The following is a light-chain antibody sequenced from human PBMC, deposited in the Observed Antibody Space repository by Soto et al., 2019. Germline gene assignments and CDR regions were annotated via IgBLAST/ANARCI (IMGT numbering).Light chain of an antibody. Sequence: DIQMTQSPSSLSASVGDRVTITCRASQSISSYLNWYQQKPGKAPKLLIYAASSLRSGVPSRFSGSGSGTDFTLTISCMQTEDFATYVCQHSYSTPITFGQLTRMEMK. J-gene: IGKJ5*01. V-gene: IGKV1-39*01. CDR1: QSISSY. CDR2: AAS. CDR3: QHSYSTPIT.